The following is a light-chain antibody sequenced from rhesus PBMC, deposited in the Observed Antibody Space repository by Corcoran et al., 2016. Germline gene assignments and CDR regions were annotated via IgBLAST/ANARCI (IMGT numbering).Light chain of an antibody. J-gene: IGKJ2*01. V-gene: IGKV1-43*02. CDR3: LQYNSDPYS. CDR2: AAS. CDR1: QGISTY. Sequence: DIQMTQSPSSLSASVGDRVTITCRASQGISTYLNWYQQKPGKAPKRLIYAASSLESGVPSRFSGSGSGTDFTLPISSLQPEDFATYYCLQYNSDPYSFGQGTKVEIK.